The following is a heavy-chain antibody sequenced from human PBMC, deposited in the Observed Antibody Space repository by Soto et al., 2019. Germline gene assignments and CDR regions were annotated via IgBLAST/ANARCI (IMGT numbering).Heavy chain of an antibody. CDR2: IKSKTDGGTT. J-gene: IGHJ4*02. V-gene: IGHV3-15*01. D-gene: IGHD4-17*01. CDR1: GFTFSNAW. Sequence: GESLKISCAASGFTFSNAWMSWVRQAPGKGLEWVGRIKSKTDGGTTDYAAPVKGRFTISRDDSKNTLYLQMNSLKTEDTAVYYCTTDPRYGDFDYWGQGTLVTVSS. CDR3: TTDPRYGDFDY.